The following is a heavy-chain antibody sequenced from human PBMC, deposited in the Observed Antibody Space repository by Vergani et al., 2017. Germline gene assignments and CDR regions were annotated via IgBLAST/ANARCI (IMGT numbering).Heavy chain of an antibody. D-gene: IGHD4-17*01. CDR1: GYTFTGYY. CDR2: INPNSGGT. CDR3: ARDMGTETGPSYMDV. V-gene: IGHV1-2*02. Sequence: QVQLVQSGAEVKKPGASVKVSCKASGYTFTGYYMHWVRQAPGQGLEWMGWINPNSGGTNYAQKFQGRVTMTRDTSISTAYMELNSLRAEDTAVYYCARDMGTETGPSYMDVWGKGTTVTVSS. J-gene: IGHJ6*03.